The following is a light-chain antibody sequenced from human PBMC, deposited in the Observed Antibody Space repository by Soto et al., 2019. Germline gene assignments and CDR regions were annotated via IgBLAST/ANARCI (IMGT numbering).Light chain of an antibody. Sequence: DIVMTQSPDSLAVSLGERATINCRSSQSILYSSNNKNHLAWYQQRPGQPPKLLISWASTRESGVPDRFSGSGSGTDFTLTISSLQAEDVAFYYCQQYYTTPLTFGQGTKVDIK. CDR3: QQYYTTPLT. CDR2: WAS. V-gene: IGKV4-1*01. CDR1: QSILYSSNNKNH. J-gene: IGKJ1*01.